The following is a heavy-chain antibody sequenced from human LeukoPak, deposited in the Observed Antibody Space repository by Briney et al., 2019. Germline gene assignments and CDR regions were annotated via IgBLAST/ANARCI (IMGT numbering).Heavy chain of an antibody. CDR1: GYTFTSYD. CDR3: ARGVGPGITIFGVVIQDYYYYYGMDV. D-gene: IGHD3-3*01. CDR2: MNPNSGNT. J-gene: IGHJ6*02. V-gene: IGHV1-8*01. Sequence: GASVKVSCKASGYTFTSYDINWVRQATGQGLEWMGWMNPNSGNTGYAQKFQGRVTMTRNTSISTAYMELSSLRSEDTAVYYCARGVGPGITIFGVVIQDYYYYYGMDVWGQGTTVTVSS.